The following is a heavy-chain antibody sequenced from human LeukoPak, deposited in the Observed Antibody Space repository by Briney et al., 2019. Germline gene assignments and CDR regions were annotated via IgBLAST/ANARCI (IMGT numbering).Heavy chain of an antibody. D-gene: IGHD5-12*01. J-gene: IGHJ5*02. V-gene: IGHV3-30-3*01. CDR1: GFTFSSYA. CDR3: ASGYSGYDPLRFDP. Sequence: GGSLRLSCAASGFTFSSYAMHWVRQAPGKGLEWVAVISYDGSNKYYADSVKGRFTISRDNSENTLYLQMNSLRAEDTAVYYCASGYSGYDPLRFDPWGQGTLVTVSS. CDR2: ISYDGSNK.